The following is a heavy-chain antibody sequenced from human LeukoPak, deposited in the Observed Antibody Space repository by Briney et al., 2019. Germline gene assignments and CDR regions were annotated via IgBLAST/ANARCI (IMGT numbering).Heavy chain of an antibody. D-gene: IGHD1-7*01. Sequence: GRSLRLSCAASGFTFSSYGMHWVRQAPGKGLGWGAVIWDDGSNKYSADSVKGRFTISRDNSKNTLYLQMNSLRAEDTAVYYCAKDSGATGTTFGDWGQGTLVTVSS. CDR3: AKDSGATGTTFGD. CDR1: GFTFSSYG. V-gene: IGHV3-33*06. CDR2: IWDDGSNK. J-gene: IGHJ4*02.